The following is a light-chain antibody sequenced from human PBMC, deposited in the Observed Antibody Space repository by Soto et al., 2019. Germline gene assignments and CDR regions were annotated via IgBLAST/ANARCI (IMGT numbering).Light chain of an antibody. V-gene: IGKV3-15*01. CDR1: QSVSSN. CDR2: DAS. CDR3: QQYNNLHPMYT. Sequence: EIVMTQSPATLSVSPGERATLSCRASQSVSSNLAWYQQKPGQAPRLLIYDASTRATGIPARFSGSVSGTEFTLTISSMQSEDFAVYYCQQYNNLHPMYTCGQGTKLEIK. J-gene: IGKJ2*01.